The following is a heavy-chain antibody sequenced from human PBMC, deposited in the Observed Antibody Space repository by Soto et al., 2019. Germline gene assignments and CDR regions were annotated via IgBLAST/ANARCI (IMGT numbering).Heavy chain of an antibody. D-gene: IGHD6-6*01. V-gene: IGHV4-34*01. CDR2: ITHSGTT. J-gene: IGHJ3*01. CDR1: GGSLSGNC. Sequence: QVQLQQWGAGLVKPSGTLSLICAVSGGSLSGNCWSWVRQTPGKGPEWIGEITHSGTTNYNPSLKSPVTISLAMSWIQFSLDLKSVTAAETAVYYCARLVTGRINQHVVRRSFDGGGQGAIVSDSS. CDR3: ARLVTGRINQHVVRRSFDG.